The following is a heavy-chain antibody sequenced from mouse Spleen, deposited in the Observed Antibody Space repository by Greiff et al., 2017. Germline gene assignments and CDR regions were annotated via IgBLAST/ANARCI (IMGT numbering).Heavy chain of an antibody. CDR2: ISSGGSYT. CDR3: ARQNYYGSIYWYFDV. CDR1: GFTFSSYG. Sequence: EVKLVESGGDLVKPGGSLKLSCAASGFTFSSYGMSWVRQTPDKRLEWVATISSGGSYTYYPDSVKGRFTISRDNAKNTLYLQMSSLKSEDTAMYYCARQNYYGSIYWYFDVWGAGTTVTVSS. J-gene: IGHJ1*01. D-gene: IGHD1-1*01. V-gene: IGHV5-6*01.